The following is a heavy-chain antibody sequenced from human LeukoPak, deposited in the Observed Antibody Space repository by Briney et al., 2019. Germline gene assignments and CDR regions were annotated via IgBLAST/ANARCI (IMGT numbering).Heavy chain of an antibody. CDR1: GFTFSRFE. D-gene: IGHD5-18*01. Sequence: GGSLRLSCAASGFTFSRFEMNWVRQAPGKGLEWVSYISSSGSTINYADSVKGRFTISRDNAKNSLYLQMDSLRGEDTAVYYCARVGYSYGYYYYGMDVWGQGTTVAVSS. J-gene: IGHJ6*02. CDR2: ISSSGSTI. V-gene: IGHV3-48*03. CDR3: ARVGYSYGYYYYGMDV.